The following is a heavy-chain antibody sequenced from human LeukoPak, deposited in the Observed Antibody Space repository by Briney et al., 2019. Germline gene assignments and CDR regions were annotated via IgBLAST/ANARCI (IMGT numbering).Heavy chain of an antibody. CDR1: GFTVSSNY. D-gene: IGHD6-25*01. CDR3: SKPYSSASHYYYGLDV. J-gene: IGHJ6*02. CDR2: IYSGGST. Sequence: GGSLRLSCAASGFTVSSNYMSWVRQAPGKGLEWVSVIYSGGSTYYADSVKGRFTISRDNSKNTLYLQMNSLRAEDTAVYYCSKPYSSASHYYYGLDVWGQGTTVTVSS. V-gene: IGHV3-53*05.